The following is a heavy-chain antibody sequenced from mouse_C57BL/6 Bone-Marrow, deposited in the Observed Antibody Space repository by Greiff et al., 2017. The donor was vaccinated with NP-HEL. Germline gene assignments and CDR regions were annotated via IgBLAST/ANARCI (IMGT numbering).Heavy chain of an antibody. D-gene: IGHD1-1*01. CDR1: GYTFTSYG. V-gene: IGHV1-81*01. Sequence: VQVVESGAELARPGASVKLSCKASGYTFTSYGISWVKQRTGQGLEWIGEIYPRSGNTYYNEKFKGKATLTADKSSSTAYMELRSLTSEDSAVYFCARGSSYAMDYWGQGTSVTVSS. CDR2: IYPRSGNT. J-gene: IGHJ4*01. CDR3: ARGSSYAMDY.